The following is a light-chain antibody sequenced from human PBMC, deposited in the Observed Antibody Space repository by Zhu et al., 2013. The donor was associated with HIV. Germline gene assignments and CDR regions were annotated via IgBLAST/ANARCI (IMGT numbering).Light chain of an antibody. CDR2: GAS. V-gene: IGKV1-8*01. J-gene: IGKJ1*01. CDR3: QQSYSYPPT. CDR1: QDISSF. Sequence: AIRMTQSPSSLSASTGDRVTITCRASQDISSFLAWYQQKSGRAPTLLIYGASTVQSGVPSRFSGSGSGTDFTLTINCLQSEDFATYYCQQSYSYPPTFGQGTKVESK.